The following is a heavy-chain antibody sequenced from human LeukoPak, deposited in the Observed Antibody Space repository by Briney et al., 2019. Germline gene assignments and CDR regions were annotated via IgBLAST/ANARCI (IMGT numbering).Heavy chain of an antibody. CDR2: IHSGGTT. CDR1: GGSFSGYY. V-gene: IGHV4-4*07. Sequence: SETLSLTCAVYGGSFSGYYYTWMRQPAGKGLEWIGRIHSGGTTNYNPSLMSRVTLSIDKSKKHISLRLTSVTAADTALYYCARDNGSGYTKGYEHYYYYLDVWGKGTTVTVSS. D-gene: IGHD3-3*02. J-gene: IGHJ6*03. CDR3: ARDNGSGYTKGYEHYYYYLDV.